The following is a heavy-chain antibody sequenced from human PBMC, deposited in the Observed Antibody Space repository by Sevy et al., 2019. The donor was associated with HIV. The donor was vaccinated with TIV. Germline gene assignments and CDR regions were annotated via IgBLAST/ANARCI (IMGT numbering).Heavy chain of an antibody. D-gene: IGHD3-10*01. CDR2: ISAYNGNT. Sequence: ASVKVSCKASGYTFTSYGISWVRQAPGQGLEWMGWISAYNGNTNYAQKLQGRVTMTTDTPTSTAYMGLRGLRSDDTAVYYCARDILGVEDPPDYWGQGTLVTVSS. V-gene: IGHV1-18*01. J-gene: IGHJ4*02. CDR3: ARDILGVEDPPDY. CDR1: GYTFTSYG.